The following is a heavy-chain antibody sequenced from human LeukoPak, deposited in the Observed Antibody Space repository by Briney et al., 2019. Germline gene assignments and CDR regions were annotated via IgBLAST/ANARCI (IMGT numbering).Heavy chain of an antibody. D-gene: IGHD3-22*01. J-gene: IGHJ4*02. Sequence: PGGSLRLSCAASRFTFSSYDMSWVRQAPGKGLEWVSSISGSGGSTYYADSVKGRFTISRDNSKNTLYLEMNSLRDEDTAVYYCAKSSYYDASGYYREYYFDYWGQGTLVTVSS. V-gene: IGHV3-23*01. CDR3: AKSSYYDASGYYREYYFDY. CDR2: ISGSGGST. CDR1: RFTFSSYD.